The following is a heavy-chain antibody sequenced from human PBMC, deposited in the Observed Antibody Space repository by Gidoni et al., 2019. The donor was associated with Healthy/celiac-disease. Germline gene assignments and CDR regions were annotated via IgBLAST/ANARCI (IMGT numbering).Heavy chain of an antibody. CDR1: GGSISSSSYY. J-gene: IGHJ4*02. CDR2: IYYSGST. Sequence: QLQLQESGPGLVKPSETLSLTCPVSGGSISSSSYYWGWIRQPPGKGLEWIGSIYYSGSTYYNPSLKSRVTISVDTSKNQFSLKLSSVTAADTAVYYCARQSYDSSGYYVDYWGQGTLVTVSS. D-gene: IGHD3-22*01. CDR3: ARQSYDSSGYYVDY. V-gene: IGHV4-39*01.